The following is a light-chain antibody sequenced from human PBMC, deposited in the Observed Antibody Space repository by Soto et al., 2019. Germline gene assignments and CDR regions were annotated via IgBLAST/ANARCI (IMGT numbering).Light chain of an antibody. CDR1: SSNIGSNS. V-gene: IGLV1-47*02. Sequence: QSVLTQPPSASGTPGQRVTISCSGSSSNIGSNSVYWYQQLPGTPPKLLIYSNHQRPSRVPDRFSGSNSGTSASLAISWLRSEDEANYYCSAWDDSPSGVVFGGGTKLTVL. J-gene: IGLJ2*01. CDR2: SNH. CDR3: SAWDDSPSGVV.